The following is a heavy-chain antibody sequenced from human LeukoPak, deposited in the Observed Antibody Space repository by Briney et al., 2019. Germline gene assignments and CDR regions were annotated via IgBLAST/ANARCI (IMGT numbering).Heavy chain of an antibody. J-gene: IGHJ4*02. CDR2: IYCSGST. Sequence: SETLSLTCTVSGGSISSYYWSWIRQPPGKGLEWIGYIYCSGSTNYNPSLKSRVTISVDTSKNQFSLKLSSVTAADTAVYYCARLVGATSPSFDYWGQGTLVTVSS. D-gene: IGHD1-26*01. CDR3: ARLVGATSPSFDY. V-gene: IGHV4-59*08. CDR1: GGSISSYY.